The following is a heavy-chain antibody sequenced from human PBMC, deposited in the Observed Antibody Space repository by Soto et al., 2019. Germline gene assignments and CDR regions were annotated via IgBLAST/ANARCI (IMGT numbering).Heavy chain of an antibody. CDR1: GFTFRSYG. Sequence: GGSLRLSCAASGFTFRSYGMHWVRQAPGKGLEWVAVISYDGSNKYYADSVKGRFTISRDNSKNTLYLQMNSLRAEDTAVYYCAKVRGVYYDSSGHIGPFDYWGQGTLVTVSS. CDR2: ISYDGSNK. CDR3: AKVRGVYYDSSGHIGPFDY. V-gene: IGHV3-30*18. D-gene: IGHD3-22*01. J-gene: IGHJ4*02.